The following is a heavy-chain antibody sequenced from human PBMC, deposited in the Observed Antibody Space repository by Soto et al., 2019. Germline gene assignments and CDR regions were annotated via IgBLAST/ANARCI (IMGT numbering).Heavy chain of an antibody. J-gene: IGHJ4*02. CDR3: ADKKPSTN. CDR2: IYYSGST. CDR1: GGSISSSSYY. Sequence: PSETLSLTCTVSGGSISSSSYYWGWIRQPPGKGLEWIGSIYYSGSTYYNPSLESRVTISVDTSKNQFSLKLSSVTAADTAVYYCADKKPSTNWGQGTLVTVSS. V-gene: IGHV4-39*07.